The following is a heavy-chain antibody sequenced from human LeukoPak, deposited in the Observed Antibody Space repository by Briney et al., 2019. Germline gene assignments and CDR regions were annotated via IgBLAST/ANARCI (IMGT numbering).Heavy chain of an antibody. CDR1: GGSLINHY. D-gene: IGHD6-19*01. J-gene: IGHJ5*02. V-gene: IGHV4-4*07. CDR3: ARDVRYASGWSTPES. Sequence: PSETLSLTCPVSGGSLINHYWSWIRQPAGKGLEWIGRIYSSGSANYSPSLKSRVSMSIDTSNNHFSLNLTSVTAADTALYFCARDVRYASGWSTPESWGEGTLVTVSS. CDR2: IYSSGSA.